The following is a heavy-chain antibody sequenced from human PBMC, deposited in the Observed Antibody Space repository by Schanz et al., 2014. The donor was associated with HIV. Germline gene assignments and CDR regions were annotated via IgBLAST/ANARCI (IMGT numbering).Heavy chain of an antibody. D-gene: IGHD3-3*01. Sequence: EVQLLESGGGLVQPGGSLRLSCAASGFTFSSYAMSWVRQAPGKGLEWVSVISGSGGSTYYADSVKGRFTISRDNSKNTLYLQMNSLRAEDTAVYYCARDLKYDFWSGYYYYYGMDVWGQGTTVTVSS. V-gene: IGHV3-23*01. CDR1: GFTFSSYA. J-gene: IGHJ6*02. CDR2: ISGSGGST. CDR3: ARDLKYDFWSGYYYYYGMDV.